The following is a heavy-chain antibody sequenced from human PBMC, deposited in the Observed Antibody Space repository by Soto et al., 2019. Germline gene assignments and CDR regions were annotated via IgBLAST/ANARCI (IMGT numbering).Heavy chain of an antibody. J-gene: IGHJ5*02. CDR1: GGSVSSGSYY. D-gene: IGHD3-10*01. V-gene: IGHV4-61*01. Sequence: PSETLSLTCTVSGGSVSSGSYYWSWIRQPPGKGLEWIGYIYYSGSTNYNPSLKSRVTISVDTSKNQFSLKLSSVTAADTAVYYCARGNTYYYGSGSYNWFDPWGQGTLVTVS. CDR3: ARGNTYYYGSGSYNWFDP. CDR2: IYYSGST.